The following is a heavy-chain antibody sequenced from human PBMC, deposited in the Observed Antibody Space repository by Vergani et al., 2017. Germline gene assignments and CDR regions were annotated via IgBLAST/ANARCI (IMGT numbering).Heavy chain of an antibody. CDR2: INHSGST. CDR3: ARGRRPGVGYYYYYMDV. V-gene: IGHV4-34*01. Sequence: QVQLQQWGAGLLKPSETLSLTCAVYGGSFSGYYWSWIRQPPGKGLEWIGEINHSGSTNYNPSLKSRVTISVDTSKNQFSLKLSSVTAADTAVYYCARGRRPGVGYYYYYMDVWGQGTTVTVSS. CDR1: GGSFSGYY. J-gene: IGHJ6*03. D-gene: IGHD1-14*01.